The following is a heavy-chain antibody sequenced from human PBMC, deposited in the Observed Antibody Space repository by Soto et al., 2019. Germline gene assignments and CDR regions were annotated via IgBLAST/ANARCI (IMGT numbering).Heavy chain of an antibody. CDR2: IIPIFGTA. D-gene: IGHD2-2*01. CDR1: GVTFSSYA. CDR3: ARGKDIVVVPAAMFYGMDV. Sequence: SVKVSCKASGVTFSSYAISWVRQAPGRGLEWMGGIIPIFGTANYAQKFQGRVTITADKSTSTAYMELSSLRSEDTAVYYCARGKDIVVVPAAMFYGMDVWGQGTTVTVSS. V-gene: IGHV1-69*06. J-gene: IGHJ6*02.